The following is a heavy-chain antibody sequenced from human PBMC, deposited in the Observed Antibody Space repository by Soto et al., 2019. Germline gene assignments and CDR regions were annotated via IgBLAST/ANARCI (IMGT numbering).Heavy chain of an antibody. CDR2: IYYSGST. D-gene: IGHD3-22*01. CDR1: GGSISSGGYY. J-gene: IGHJ5*02. Sequence: PSETLSLTCTVSGGSISSGGYYWSWIRQHPGKGLEWIGYIYYSGSTYYNPSLKSRVTISVDTSKNQFSLKLSSVTAADTAVYYCARVDDYDSSGYLHRSLLSRFDPWGQGTLVTVSS. V-gene: IGHV4-31*03. CDR3: ARVDDYDSSGYLHRSLLSRFDP.